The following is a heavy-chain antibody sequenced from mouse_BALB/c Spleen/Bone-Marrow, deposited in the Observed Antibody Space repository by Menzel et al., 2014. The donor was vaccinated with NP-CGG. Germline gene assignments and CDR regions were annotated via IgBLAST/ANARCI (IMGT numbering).Heavy chain of an antibody. CDR3: VRQGDGYYNWYFDV. D-gene: IGHD2-3*01. J-gene: IGHJ1*01. V-gene: IGHV10-1*02. CDR1: GFTFNTYA. Sequence: EVKLVESGGGLVQPKGSLKLSCAASGFTFNTYAMNWVRQAPGKGLEWVARIRSKSNNYGTNYADSVKDRFTISRDDSQSMLYLQMNNLKTEDTAMFYCVRQGDGYYNWYFDVWGAGTTVTVSS. CDR2: IRSKSNNYGT.